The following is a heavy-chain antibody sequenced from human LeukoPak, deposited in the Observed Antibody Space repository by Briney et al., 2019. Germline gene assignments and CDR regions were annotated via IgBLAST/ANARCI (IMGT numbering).Heavy chain of an antibody. CDR2: IYYSGST. D-gene: IGHD6-13*01. V-gene: IGHV4-39*01. CDR3: ARREQQLLGRTGNWFDP. J-gene: IGHJ5*02. Sequence: SETLSLTCTVSGGSISGSSYYWGWIRQPPGKGLEWIGSIYYSGSTYYNPSLKSRVTISVDASKNQFSLKLSSVTAADTAVYYCARREQQLLGRTGNWFDPWGQGTLVTVSS. CDR1: GGSISGSSYY.